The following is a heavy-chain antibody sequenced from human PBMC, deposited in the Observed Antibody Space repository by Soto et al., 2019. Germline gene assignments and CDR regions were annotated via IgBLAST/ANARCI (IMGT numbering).Heavy chain of an antibody. Sequence: SETLSLTCTVSGGSISSSSYYWGWIRQPPGKGLEWIGSIYYSGSTYYNPSLKSRVTISVDTSKNQFSLKLSSVTAADTAVYYCARSSGSYPHYYYYMDVWGKGTTVTVSS. D-gene: IGHD3-10*01. J-gene: IGHJ6*03. V-gene: IGHV4-39*01. CDR1: GGSISSSSYY. CDR3: ARSSGSYPHYYYYMDV. CDR2: IYYSGST.